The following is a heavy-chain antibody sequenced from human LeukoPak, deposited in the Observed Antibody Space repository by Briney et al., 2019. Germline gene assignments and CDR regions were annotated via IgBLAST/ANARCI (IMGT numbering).Heavy chain of an antibody. CDR3: ARNNGMDV. V-gene: IGHV3-7*03. J-gene: IGHJ6*02. Sequence: GGSLRLSCAASGFSFSNAWMTWVRQVPGRGPEWVANVNRDGSETYYLDSVKGRFTISKDNAKNSLYLQMNSLRAEDTALYHCARNNGMDVWGQGTTVIVSS. CDR1: GFSFSNAW. CDR2: VNRDGSET.